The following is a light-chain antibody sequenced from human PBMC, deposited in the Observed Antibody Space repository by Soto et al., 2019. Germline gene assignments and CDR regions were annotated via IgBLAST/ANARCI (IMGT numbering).Light chain of an antibody. CDR2: DAY. J-gene: IGKJ5*01. Sequence: EIGMTQSPATLSVSPGERATLSCRASQSININLAWYQQKPGQAPRLLIYDAYNRATGIPPRFSGSGSGIDFTLTISSLEPEDSAVYYCQQRHMWPITFGQGTRLEIK. V-gene: IGKV3-11*01. CDR1: QSININ. CDR3: QQRHMWPIT.